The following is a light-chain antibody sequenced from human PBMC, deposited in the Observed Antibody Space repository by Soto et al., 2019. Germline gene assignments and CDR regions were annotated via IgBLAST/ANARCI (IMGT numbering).Light chain of an antibody. CDR1: DYDVGRYSS. J-gene: IGLJ1*01. Sequence: QSALTQPASVSGSLGPSITISGTGGDYDVGRYSSVSWYPQHPDQAPKLIIYHVTNRPSGGSNRFSGSKSGDTASLAISGLQADGEAGYYGLAYTGGPTGFFGSGTKLTVL. CDR2: HVT. V-gene: IGLV2-14*03. CDR3: LAYTGGPTGF.